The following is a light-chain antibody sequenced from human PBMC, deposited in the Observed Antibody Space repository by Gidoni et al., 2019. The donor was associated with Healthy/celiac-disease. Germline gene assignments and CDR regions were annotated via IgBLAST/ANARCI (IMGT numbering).Light chain of an antibody. CDR2: KAS. Sequence: DIQLTQSPSPLSASVGDRFTITCRASQSISSWLAWYQQKPGKAPKLLIYKASSLESGVPSRFSGSGSGKEFTLTISSLQPDDFATYYCQQYNSYSKTFGQGTKVEIK. CDR3: QQYNSYSKT. J-gene: IGKJ1*01. V-gene: IGKV1-5*03. CDR1: QSISSW.